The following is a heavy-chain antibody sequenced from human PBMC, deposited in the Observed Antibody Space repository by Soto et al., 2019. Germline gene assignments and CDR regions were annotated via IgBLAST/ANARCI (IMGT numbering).Heavy chain of an antibody. V-gene: IGHV3-23*01. J-gene: IGHJ6*02. Sequence: PGGSLRLSCAASGFTFSSYAMSWVRQAPGKGLEWVSAISGSGGSTYYADSVKGRFTISRDNSKNTLYLQMNSLRAEDTAVYYCAKVGARGLYYYYYYGMDVWGQGTTVTVSS. D-gene: IGHD1-26*01. CDR2: ISGSGGST. CDR1: GFTFSSYA. CDR3: AKVGARGLYYYYYYGMDV.